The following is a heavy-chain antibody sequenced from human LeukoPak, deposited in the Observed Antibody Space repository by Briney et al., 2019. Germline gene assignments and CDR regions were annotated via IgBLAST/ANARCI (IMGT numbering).Heavy chain of an antibody. CDR1: GFTFSSYW. Sequence: GGSLRLSCAASGFTFSSYWMSWVRQAPGKGREWVANIKQDGSEKYYVDSVKGRFTISRDNAKNSLYLQMNSLRAEDTAVYYCAREAGATRYYYYYMDVWGKGTTVTVSS. CDR3: AREAGATRYYYYYMDV. CDR2: IKQDGSEK. J-gene: IGHJ6*03. D-gene: IGHD1-26*01. V-gene: IGHV3-7*01.